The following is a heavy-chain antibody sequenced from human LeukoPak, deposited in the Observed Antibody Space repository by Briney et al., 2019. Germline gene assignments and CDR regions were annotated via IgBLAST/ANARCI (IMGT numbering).Heavy chain of an antibody. V-gene: IGHV6-1*01. Sequence: SQTLSLTCAISGDSVSSNSAAWNWIRQSPSRGLEWLGRTYYRSKWYNDYAVSVKSRITINPDTSKNQFSLQLNSVTPEDTAVYYCARDRLSFGSGSPRAFDYWGQGTLVTDSS. D-gene: IGHD3-10*01. CDR2: TYYRSKWYN. J-gene: IGHJ4*02. CDR1: GDSVSSNSAA. CDR3: ARDRLSFGSGSPRAFDY.